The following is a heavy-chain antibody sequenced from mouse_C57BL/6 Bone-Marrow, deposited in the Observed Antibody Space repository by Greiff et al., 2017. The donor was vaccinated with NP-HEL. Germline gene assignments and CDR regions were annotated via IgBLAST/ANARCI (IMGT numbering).Heavy chain of an antibody. Sequence: QVQLQQPGAELVKPGASVKLSCKASGYTFTSYWMPWVKQRPGQGLEWIGMIHPIIGSTNYNEKFKSKAPLTVDKSSSTAYMQLSSLTSEDSACDCCARGGYYGSSYVDYGDWGQGATVTVSS. CDR2: IHPIIGST. D-gene: IGHD1-1*01. J-gene: IGHJ2*01. V-gene: IGHV1-64*01. CDR1: GYTFTSYW. CDR3: ARGGYYGSSYVDYGD.